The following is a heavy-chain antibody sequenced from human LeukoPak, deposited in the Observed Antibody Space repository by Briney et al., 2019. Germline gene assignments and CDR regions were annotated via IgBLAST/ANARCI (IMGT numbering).Heavy chain of an antibody. D-gene: IGHD3-22*01. V-gene: IGHV1-8*01. CDR3: ARSSAYYYDSSGYSLCDY. CDR2: MNPNSGNT. J-gene: IGHJ4*02. CDR1: GYTFTSYD. Sequence: ASVKVSCKASGYTFTSYDINWVRQATGQGLEWMGWMNPNSGNTGYAQKFQGRVTMTRNTSISTAYMELSSLRSEDTAVYYCARSSAYYYDSSGYSLCDYWGQGTLVTVSS.